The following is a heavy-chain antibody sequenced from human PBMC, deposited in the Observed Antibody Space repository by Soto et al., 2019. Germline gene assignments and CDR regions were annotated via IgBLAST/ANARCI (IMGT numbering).Heavy chain of an antibody. V-gene: IGHV1-69*12. Sequence: QVQLVQSGAEVKKPGSSVKVSCKASGGTFRSYVTSWVRQAPGQGLEWLGGIIPMYGTTYYAQTFQGRVTISADESTSTAFMELSSLRSEDTVVYYCARIGTLDWIDDYWGQGTLVTVSS. CDR1: GGTFRSYV. CDR2: IIPMYGTT. CDR3: ARIGTLDWIDDY. J-gene: IGHJ4*02. D-gene: IGHD1-1*01.